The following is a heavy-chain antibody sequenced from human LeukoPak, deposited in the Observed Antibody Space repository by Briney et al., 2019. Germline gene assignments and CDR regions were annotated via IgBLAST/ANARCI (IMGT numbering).Heavy chain of an antibody. CDR2: INPNSGGT. V-gene: IGHV1-2*02. J-gene: IGHJ3*02. CDR3: AREFGSDDPVGAFDI. CDR1: GYTFTGYY. Sequence: ASVTVSCMASGYTFTGYYLHWVRQAPGQGLEWMGWINPNSGGTNYAQKFQGRVNTPRDMSISTAYMALSRLRSDATAVYYCAREFGSDDPVGAFDIWGQGTMVTVSS. D-gene: IGHD2-15*01.